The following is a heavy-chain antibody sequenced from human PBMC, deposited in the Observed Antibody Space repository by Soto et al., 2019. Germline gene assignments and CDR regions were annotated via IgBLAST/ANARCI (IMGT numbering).Heavy chain of an antibody. D-gene: IGHD3-10*01. CDR1: GGSFSGYY. V-gene: IGHV4-34*01. Sequence: SPTLSLTCAIYGGSFSGYYWSWIRQPPGKGLEWIGEINHSGSTNYNPSLKSRVTISVDTSKNQFSLKLSSVTAADTAVYYCARGLRAYYYGSGSYYLYNWFDPWGQGTLVTVSS. J-gene: IGHJ5*02. CDR3: ARGLRAYYYGSGSYYLYNWFDP. CDR2: INHSGST.